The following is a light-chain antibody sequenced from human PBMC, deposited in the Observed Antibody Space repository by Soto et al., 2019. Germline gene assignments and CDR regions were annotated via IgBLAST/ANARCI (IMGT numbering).Light chain of an antibody. J-gene: IGKJ1*01. CDR3: QQYNNWPPWT. CDR2: GAS. Sequence: EIVMTQSPATLSVSPGERATLSCRASQSVSSNLAWYQQKPGQAPRLLIYGASTRATGIPARLSGSGSGTEFTFTISSLQSEDFAVYYCQQYNNWPPWTFRQGTQVEIK. V-gene: IGKV3-15*01. CDR1: QSVSSN.